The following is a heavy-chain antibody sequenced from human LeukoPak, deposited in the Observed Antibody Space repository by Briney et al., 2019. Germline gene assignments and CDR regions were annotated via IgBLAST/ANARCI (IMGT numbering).Heavy chain of an antibody. CDR3: ARSLAVAGTDFDY. V-gene: IGHV1-18*01. D-gene: IGHD6-19*01. CDR2: ISAHNGNT. CDR1: GYTFTSYG. J-gene: IGHJ4*02. Sequence: GASVKVSCKTSGYTFTSYGISWVRQAPGQGLEWMGWISAHNGNTNYAQNLQGRVIMTTDTSTSTAYMELRSLRSDDTAVYYCARSLAVAGTDFDYWGQGTLVTVSS.